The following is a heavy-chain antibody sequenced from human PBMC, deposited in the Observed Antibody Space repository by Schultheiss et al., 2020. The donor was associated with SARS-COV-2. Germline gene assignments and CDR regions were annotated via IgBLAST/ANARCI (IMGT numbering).Heavy chain of an antibody. CDR1: GYTFTGYY. J-gene: IGHJ4*02. CDR3: ARAGVVTEGPFDY. V-gene: IGHV1-18*04. CDR2: ISAYNGNT. Sequence: ASVKVSCKASGYTFTGYYMHWVRQAPGQGLEWMGWISAYNGNTNYAQKLQGRVTMTTDTSTSTAYMELSRLRSDDTAVYYCARAGVVTEGPFDYWGQGTLVTVSS. D-gene: IGHD2-21*02.